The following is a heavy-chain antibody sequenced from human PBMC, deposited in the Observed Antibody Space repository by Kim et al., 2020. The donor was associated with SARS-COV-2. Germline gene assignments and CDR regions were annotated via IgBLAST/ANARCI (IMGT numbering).Heavy chain of an antibody. V-gene: IGHV3-33*01. J-gene: IGHJ4*01. CDR2: IWYDGSNK. CDR3: AREGGSSSWQGDYFDY. D-gene: IGHD6-13*01. Sequence: GGSLRLSCAASGFTFSSYDMHWVRQAPGKGLEWVAVIWYDGSNKYYADSVKGRFTISRDNSKNTLYLQMNNLRAEDTAVYYCAREGGSSSWQGDYFDYWG. CDR1: GFTFSSYD.